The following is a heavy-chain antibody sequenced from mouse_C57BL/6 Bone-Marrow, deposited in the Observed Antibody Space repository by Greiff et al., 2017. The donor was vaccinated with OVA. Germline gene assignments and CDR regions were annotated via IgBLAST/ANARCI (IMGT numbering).Heavy chain of an antibody. J-gene: IGHJ4*01. V-gene: IGHV5-17*01. CDR2: ISSGSSTI. Sequence: EVMLVESGGGLVKPGGSLKLSCAASGFTFSDYGMHWVRQAPEKGLEWVAYISSGSSTIYYADTVTGRFTISRANAKNTLFLQMTSLRSEDTAMYYCARVTKYAMDYWGQGTSVTVSS. CDR3: ARVTKYAMDY. CDR1: GFTFSDYG. D-gene: IGHD2-1*01.